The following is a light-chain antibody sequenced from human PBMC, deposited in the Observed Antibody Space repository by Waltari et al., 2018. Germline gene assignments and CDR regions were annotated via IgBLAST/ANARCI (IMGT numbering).Light chain of an antibody. CDR1: QSVLSRSNSLNY. V-gene: IGKV4-1*01. J-gene: IGKJ3*01. CDR2: WAS. Sequence: DIVMTQSPDSLAVSLGERATINCKSSQSVLSRSNSLNYVGWYQQKVGQPPKLLIYWASTRESGVPERFSGSGSGTDFTLTISSLQAEDVAGYYCQQYYTTPHTFGPGTQVDVK. CDR3: QQYYTTPHT.